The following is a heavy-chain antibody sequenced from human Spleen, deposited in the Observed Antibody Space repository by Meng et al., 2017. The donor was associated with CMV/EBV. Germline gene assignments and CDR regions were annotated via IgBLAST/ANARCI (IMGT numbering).Heavy chain of an antibody. CDR3: AKDRGKARGGDY. D-gene: IGHD3-10*01. Sequence: GGSLRLFCAASGFTFSSYAMSWVRQAPGKGLEWVSAISGSGGSTYYADSVKGRFTISRDNSKNTLYLQMNSLRAEDTAVYYCAKDRGKARGGDYWGQGTLVTVS. CDR1: GFTFSSYA. CDR2: ISGSGGST. J-gene: IGHJ4*02. V-gene: IGHV3-23*01.